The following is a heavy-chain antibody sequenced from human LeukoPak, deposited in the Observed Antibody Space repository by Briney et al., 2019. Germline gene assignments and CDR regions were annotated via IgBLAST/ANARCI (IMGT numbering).Heavy chain of an antibody. CDR1: GGSISGYY. D-gene: IGHD6-19*01. V-gene: IGHV4-59*08. CDR2: ISHSGLT. Sequence: SETLALTCTVSGGSISGYYCSWFRLPPGKGLEWIGQISHSGLTKYNPALKSRLTISVDTSKNQISVNLISVTAADTAFYYCARHRAIAGPFDHWGQGAVVTVSP. J-gene: IGHJ4*02. CDR3: ARHRAIAGPFDH.